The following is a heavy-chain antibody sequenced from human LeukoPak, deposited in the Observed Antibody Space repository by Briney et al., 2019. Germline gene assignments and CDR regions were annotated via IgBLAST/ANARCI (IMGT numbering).Heavy chain of an antibody. Sequence: AGRSLRLSCAASGFTFSSYEMNWVRQAPGKGLEWVSYISSSGSTIYYADSVKGRFTISRDNAKNSLYLQMNSLRAEDTAVYYCARAHARPYFDWFRSIYFDYWGQGTLVTVSS. CDR3: ARAHARPYFDWFRSIYFDY. V-gene: IGHV3-48*03. CDR1: GFTFSSYE. CDR2: ISSSGSTI. D-gene: IGHD3-9*01. J-gene: IGHJ4*02.